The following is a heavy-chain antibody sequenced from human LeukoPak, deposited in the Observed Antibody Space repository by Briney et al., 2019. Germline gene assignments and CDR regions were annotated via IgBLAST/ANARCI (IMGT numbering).Heavy chain of an antibody. Sequence: GGSLRLSCAASGFTFSSYAMSWVRQAPGKGLEWVSAISGSGGSTYYADSVKGRFTISRDNSKNTLYLQMNSLRAEDTALYYCAKSVQWELLRPLDYWGQGTLVTVSS. V-gene: IGHV3-23*01. D-gene: IGHD1-26*01. CDR3: AKSVQWELLRPLDY. CDR1: GFTFSSYA. CDR2: ISGSGGST. J-gene: IGHJ4*02.